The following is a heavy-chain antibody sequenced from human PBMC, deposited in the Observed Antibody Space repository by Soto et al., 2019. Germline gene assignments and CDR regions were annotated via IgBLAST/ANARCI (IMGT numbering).Heavy chain of an antibody. J-gene: IGHJ5*02. V-gene: IGHV4-31*03. CDR2: IYVTGAV. CDR1: GAALNSGNYY. Sequence: SETLSLTCSVSGAALNSGNYYWSWIRQVPGKGLEWIGHIYVTGAVDYNPSLRDRITISQDTSERQFSLNLRPVTAADTAVYYCARLRIATNHYKWFDPWGQGTLVTVSS. D-gene: IGHD2-21*01. CDR3: ARLRIATNHYKWFDP.